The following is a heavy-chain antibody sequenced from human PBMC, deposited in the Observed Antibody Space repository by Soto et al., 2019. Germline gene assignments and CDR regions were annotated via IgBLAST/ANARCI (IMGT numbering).Heavy chain of an antibody. J-gene: IGHJ5*02. D-gene: IGHD4-17*01. Sequence: QVQLQESGPGLVKPSQTLSLTCTVSGGSISSGGYYWSWIRQHPGKGLEWIGYIYYSGSTYYNPSLNSRVXXXVXXSKNQVSLKLSSVTAADTAVYYCARALTTVTLFDPWGQGTLVTVSS. CDR1: GGSISSGGYY. CDR3: ARALTTVTLFDP. CDR2: IYYSGST. V-gene: IGHV4-31*03.